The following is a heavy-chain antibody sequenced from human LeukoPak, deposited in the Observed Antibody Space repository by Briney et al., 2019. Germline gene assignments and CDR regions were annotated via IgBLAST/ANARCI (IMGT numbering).Heavy chain of an antibody. Sequence: GGSLRLSCAASGFTVSSNFMSWVRQAPGKGLEWVSLIYSGGSTYYADSVKGRFTISRDNAKNSLYLQMNSLRAEDTAVYYCARDGIDYYDSSGYHNDYWGQGTLVTVSS. CDR2: IYSGGST. CDR3: ARDGIDYYDSSGYHNDY. CDR1: GFTVSSNF. D-gene: IGHD3-22*01. J-gene: IGHJ4*02. V-gene: IGHV3-66*01.